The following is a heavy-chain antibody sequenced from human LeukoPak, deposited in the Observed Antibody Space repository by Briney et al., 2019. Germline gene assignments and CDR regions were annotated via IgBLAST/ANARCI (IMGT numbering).Heavy chain of an antibody. CDR1: GFTFSSYS. CDR3: VRDPDALDF. J-gene: IGHJ4*02. Sequence: PGGSLRLSCAASGFTFSSYSMNWVRQAPGKGLEWVAYIRSSGSPIYYADSVKGRFTISRDNAKNSLYLQMNSLRDEDTAVYYCVRDPDALDFWGQGTPVTVSP. CDR2: IRSSGSPI. V-gene: IGHV3-48*02.